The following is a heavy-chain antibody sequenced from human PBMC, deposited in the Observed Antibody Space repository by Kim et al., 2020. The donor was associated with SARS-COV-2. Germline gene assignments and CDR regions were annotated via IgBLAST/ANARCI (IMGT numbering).Heavy chain of an antibody. J-gene: IGHJ5*02. D-gene: IGHD3-3*01. CDR1: GYTFTSYG. V-gene: IGHV1-18*01. CDR3: AGSGADFWSGYYGGWFDP. CDR2: ISAYNGNT. Sequence: ASVKVSCKAPGYTFTSYGISWVRQAPGQGLEWMGWISAYNGNTNYAQKLQGRVTMTTDTSTSTAYMELRSLRSDDTAVYYCAGSGADFWSGYYGGWFDPWGQGTLVTVSS.